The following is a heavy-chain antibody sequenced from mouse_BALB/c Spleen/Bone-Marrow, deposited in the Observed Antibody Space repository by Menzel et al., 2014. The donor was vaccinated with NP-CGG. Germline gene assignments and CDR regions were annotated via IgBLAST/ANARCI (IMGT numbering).Heavy chain of an antibody. CDR3: ASYYYGSSRFAY. V-gene: IGHV14-3*02. CDR2: IDPANGNT. D-gene: IGHD1-1*01. Sequence: EVQLQQSGAELVKPGASVKLSCTASGFNIKDTYMHWVKQRPEQGLEWIGRIDPANGNTKYDPKFQGKATITADPSSNTAYLQLSSLTSEDTAVYYCASYYYGSSRFAYGDQGTLVTVSA. J-gene: IGHJ3*01. CDR1: GFNIKDTY.